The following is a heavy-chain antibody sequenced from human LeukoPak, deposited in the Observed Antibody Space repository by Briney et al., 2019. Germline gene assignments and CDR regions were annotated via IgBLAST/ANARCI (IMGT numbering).Heavy chain of an antibody. CDR2: IYYSGST. Sequence: SETLSLTCTVSGGSISSSSYYWGWIRQPPGKGLEWIGSIYYSGSTYYNPSLKSRVTIFVDTSKNQFSLKLSSVTAADTAVYYCARVSGYGAFFDYWGQGTLVTVSS. V-gene: IGHV4-39*01. CDR3: ARVSGYGAFFDY. D-gene: IGHD5-12*01. CDR1: GGSISSSSYY. J-gene: IGHJ4*02.